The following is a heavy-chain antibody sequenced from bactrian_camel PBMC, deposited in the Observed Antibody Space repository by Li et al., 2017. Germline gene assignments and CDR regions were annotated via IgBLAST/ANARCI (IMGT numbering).Heavy chain of an antibody. CDR3: MTTYDGS. CDR1: GFTFSISR. V-gene: IGHV3S25*01. J-gene: IGHJ4*01. CDR2: INEDGSTT. D-gene: IGHD5*01. Sequence: QLVESGGGLVQPGGSLRLSCVTSGFTFSISRMFWVRQAAGKGLDWVSKINEDGSTTAYADSVKGRFRISRDNAKNMVYLEMNSLKPEDTAVYYCMTTYDGSGGQGTQVTVS.